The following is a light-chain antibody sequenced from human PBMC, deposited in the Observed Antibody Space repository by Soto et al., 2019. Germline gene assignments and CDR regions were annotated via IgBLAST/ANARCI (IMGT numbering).Light chain of an antibody. CDR3: QQYGSSRQT. Sequence: IVLTQSPCTLSLSQGERATLSCRASQSVTSSYLAWYQQKPGQAPRLLIYGASSRATGIPDRFTGSGSGTDFTLTISRLEPEDFAVYYCQQYGSSRQTFGQGTKVDI. J-gene: IGKJ1*01. V-gene: IGKV3-20*01. CDR2: GAS. CDR1: QSVTSSY.